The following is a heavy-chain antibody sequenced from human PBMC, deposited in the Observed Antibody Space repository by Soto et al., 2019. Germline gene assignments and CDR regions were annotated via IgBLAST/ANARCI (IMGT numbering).Heavy chain of an antibody. D-gene: IGHD3-10*01. CDR2: ISAYNGNT. CDR3: ARAYYGSGSYSPYYYYYYGMDV. CDR1: GYTFTSYG. J-gene: IGHJ6*02. V-gene: IGHV1-18*01. Sequence: ASVKVSCKASGYTFTSYGISWVRQAPGQGLEWMGWISAYNGNTNYAQKLQGRVTMTTDTSTSTAYMELRSLRSDDTAVYYCARAYYGSGSYSPYYYYYYGMDVWGQGTTVTVSS.